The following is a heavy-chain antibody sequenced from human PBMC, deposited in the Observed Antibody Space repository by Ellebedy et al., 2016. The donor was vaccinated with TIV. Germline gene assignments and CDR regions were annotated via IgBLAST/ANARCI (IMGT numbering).Heavy chain of an antibody. CDR2: ISWNSGSI. V-gene: IGHV3-9*01. D-gene: IGHD5-24*01. J-gene: IGHJ3*02. CDR3: AKGRTGRLHDAFDI. CDR1: GFTFDDYA. Sequence: GGSLRLXXAASGFTFDDYAMHWVRQAPGKGLEWVSGISWNSGSIGYADSVKGRFTISRDNAKNSLYLQMNSLRAEDTALYYCAKGRTGRLHDAFDIWGQGTMVTVSS.